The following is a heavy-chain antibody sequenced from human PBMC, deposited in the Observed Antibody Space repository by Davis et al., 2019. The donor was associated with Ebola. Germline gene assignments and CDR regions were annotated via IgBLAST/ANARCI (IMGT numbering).Heavy chain of an antibody. V-gene: IGHV7-4-1*02. J-gene: IGHJ4*02. CDR1: GYTFTSYA. Sequence: GESLKISCKASGYTFTSYAMNWVRQAPGQGLEWMGWINTNTGNPTYAQGFTGRFVFSLDTSVSTAYLQISSLKAEDTAVYYCARGGVITFGGVIVIQGGVEPFDYWGQGTLVTVSS. CDR3: ARGGVITFGGVIVIQGGVEPFDY. CDR2: INTNTGNP. D-gene: IGHD3-16*02.